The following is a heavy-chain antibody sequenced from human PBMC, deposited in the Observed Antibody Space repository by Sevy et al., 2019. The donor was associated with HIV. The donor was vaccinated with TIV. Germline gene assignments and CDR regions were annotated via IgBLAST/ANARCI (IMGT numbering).Heavy chain of an antibody. D-gene: IGHD3-3*01. CDR2: ISYDGSNK. CDR1: GFTFSSYA. Sequence: GGSLRLSCAASGFTFSSYAMHWVRQAPGKGLEWVAVISYDGSNKYYADSVKGRFTISRDNSKNTLYLQMNSLRAEDTAVYYSASRGFYDFWSGYGGTDFDYWGQGTLVTVSS. J-gene: IGHJ4*02. V-gene: IGHV3-30-3*01. CDR3: ASRGFYDFWSGYGGTDFDY.